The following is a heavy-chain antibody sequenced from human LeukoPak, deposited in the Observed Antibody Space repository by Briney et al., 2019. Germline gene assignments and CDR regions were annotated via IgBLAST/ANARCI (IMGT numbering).Heavy chain of an antibody. J-gene: IGHJ4*02. CDR2: ISYDGSNK. CDR3: ANNNGDYGTFDY. CDR1: GFTFSSYG. V-gene: IGHV3-30*18. D-gene: IGHD4-17*01. Sequence: GRSLRLSCAASGFTFSSYGMHWVRQAPGKGLEWVAVISYDGSNKYYADSVKGRFTISRDNSKNTLYLQMNSLRAEDTAVYYCANNNGDYGTFDYWGQGTPVTVSS.